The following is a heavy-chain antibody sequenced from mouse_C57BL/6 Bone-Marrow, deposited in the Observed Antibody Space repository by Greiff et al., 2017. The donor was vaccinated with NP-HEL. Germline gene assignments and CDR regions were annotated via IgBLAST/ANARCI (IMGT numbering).Heavy chain of an antibody. V-gene: IGHV1-52*01. CDR1: GYTFTSYW. J-gene: IGHJ2*01. CDR2: IDPSDSET. D-gene: IGHD1-1*01. CDR3: ARSYYDGSSSYFDY. Sequence: QVQLQQPGAELVRPGSSVKLSCKASGYTFTSYWMHWVKQRPIQGLEWIGNIDPSDSETHYNQKFKDKATLTVDKSSSTAYMQLSSLTSEDSAVYYCARSYYDGSSSYFDYWGQGTTLTVSS.